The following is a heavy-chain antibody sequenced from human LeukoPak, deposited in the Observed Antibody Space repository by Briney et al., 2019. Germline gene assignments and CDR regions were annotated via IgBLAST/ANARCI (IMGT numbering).Heavy chain of an antibody. J-gene: IGHJ3*02. Sequence: SVKVSCKASGGTFSSYAISWVRQAPGQGLEWMGGIIPIFGTANYAQRFQGRVTITADESTSTAYMELSSLRSEDTAVYYCARCSGILTGAFDIWGQGTMVTVSS. CDR1: GGTFSSYA. CDR2: IIPIFGTA. CDR3: ARCSGILTGAFDI. V-gene: IGHV1-69*13. D-gene: IGHD3-9*01.